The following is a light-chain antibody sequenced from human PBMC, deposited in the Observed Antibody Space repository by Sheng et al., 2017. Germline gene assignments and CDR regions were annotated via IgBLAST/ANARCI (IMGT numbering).Light chain of an antibody. V-gene: IGLV1-51*01. Sequence: QSVLTQPPSASGTPGQRVTLSCSGSSSNVGSDNVSWYQQLPGTAPKLLIYDNNKRPSGIPDRFSGSKSGTSATLGITGLQTGDEADYYCGTWDSSLSAGRFGGGTKLTVL. CDR1: SSNVGSDN. J-gene: IGLJ3*02. CDR3: GTWDSSLSAGR. CDR2: DNN.